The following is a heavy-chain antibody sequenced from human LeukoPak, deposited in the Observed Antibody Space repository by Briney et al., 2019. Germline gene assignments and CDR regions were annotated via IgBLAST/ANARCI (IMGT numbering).Heavy chain of an antibody. CDR2: ISYSRTT. Sequence: SETLSLTCTVSGDSISSNVYYSGWIRQPPGKGLEWIGSISYSRTTYYNPSLKSRVTISVDTSKSQFYLSLRSVTAADTAVYYCVRGDNYDFWSRLDSWGQGTLVTVSS. V-gene: IGHV4-39*07. J-gene: IGHJ4*02. CDR1: GDSISSNVYY. D-gene: IGHD3-3*01. CDR3: VRGDNYDFWSRLDS.